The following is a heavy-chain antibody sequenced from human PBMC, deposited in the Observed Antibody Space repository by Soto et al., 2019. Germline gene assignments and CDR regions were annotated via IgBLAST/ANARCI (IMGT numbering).Heavy chain of an antibody. D-gene: IGHD6-19*01. CDR1: GYTFTSYG. V-gene: IGHV1-18*01. CDR3: ARRIAVAGDNWFDP. J-gene: IGHJ5*02. Sequence: GASVKVSCKASGYTFTSYGISWVRQAPGQGLEWMGWISAYNGNTNYAQKLQGRVTMTTDPSTSTAYMELRSLRSDDTAVYYCARRIAVAGDNWFDPWGQGTLVTVSS. CDR2: ISAYNGNT.